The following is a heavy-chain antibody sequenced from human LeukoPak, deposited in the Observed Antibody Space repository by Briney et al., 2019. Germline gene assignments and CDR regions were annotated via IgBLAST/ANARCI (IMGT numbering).Heavy chain of an antibody. J-gene: IGHJ6*03. CDR2: ISAYNGNT. CDR1: GYTFTSYG. V-gene: IGHV1-18*01. D-gene: IGHD6-25*01. CDR3: AREHSSAEGYYYYYYMDV. Sequence: ASVKVSCKASGYTFTSYGISWVRQAPGQGLEWMGWISAYNGNTNYAQKLQGRVTMTTDTSTSTAYMELRSLRSDDTAVYYCAREHSSAEGYYYYYYMDVWGKGTTVTVSS.